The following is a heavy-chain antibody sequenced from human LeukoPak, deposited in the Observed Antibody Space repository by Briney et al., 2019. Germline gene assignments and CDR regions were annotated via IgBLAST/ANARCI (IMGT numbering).Heavy chain of an antibody. CDR1: GFSFSNYW. Sequence: PGGSLRLSCVASGFSFSNYWMSWVRQAPGKGLEWVANIHQDGSERYYMDSVKGRFTISRDTSKNTVDLQMNSLRAEDTAVYYCARTSEPYYYYYGMDVWGQGTTVTVSS. J-gene: IGHJ6*02. CDR3: ARTSEPYYYYYGMDV. D-gene: IGHD2-2*01. V-gene: IGHV3-7*01. CDR2: IHQDGSER.